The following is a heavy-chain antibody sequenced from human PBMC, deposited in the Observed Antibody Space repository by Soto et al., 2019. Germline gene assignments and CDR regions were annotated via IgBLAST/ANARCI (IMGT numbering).Heavy chain of an antibody. CDR1: GYTFTGYY. CDR3: ARYSHILGYCSGGSCFDGMDV. CDR2: INPNSGGT. Sequence: QVQLVQSGAEVKKPGASVKVSCKASGYTFTGYYMHWVRQAPGQGLEWMGWINPNSGGTNYAQKFQGWVTMTRDTSISTAYMELSRLGSDDTAVHYCARYSHILGYCSGGSCFDGMDVWGQGTTVTVSS. D-gene: IGHD2-15*01. J-gene: IGHJ6*02. V-gene: IGHV1-2*04.